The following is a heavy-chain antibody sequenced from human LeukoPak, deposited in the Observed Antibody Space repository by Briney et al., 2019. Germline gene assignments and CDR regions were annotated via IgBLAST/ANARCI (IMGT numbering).Heavy chain of an antibody. CDR2: INPSGGST. Sequence: ASVTVSCTASGYTFTSYYMHWVRQAPGQGLEWMGIINPSGGSTSYAQKFQGRVTMTRDTSTSTVYMELSSLRSEDTAVYYCARSRGSSWYRIDPWGQGTLVTVSS. V-gene: IGHV1-46*01. CDR1: GYTFTSYY. D-gene: IGHD6-13*01. J-gene: IGHJ5*02. CDR3: ARSRGSSWYRIDP.